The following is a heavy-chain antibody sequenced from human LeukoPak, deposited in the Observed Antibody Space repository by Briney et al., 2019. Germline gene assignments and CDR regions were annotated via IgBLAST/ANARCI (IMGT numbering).Heavy chain of an antibody. CDR2: VYDIGTT. CDR1: GGSIGSHY. V-gene: IGHV4-59*11. D-gene: IGHD3-16*01. J-gene: IGHJ4*02. Sequence: PSETLSLTCTVSGGSIGSHYWTWIRQTPGKGLEWIGYVYDIGTTKYNPSLKSRVTISVDTSKNQFSLRLSSVTAADTAVYYCARGGVLKSVDYWGQGTLVTVSS. CDR3: ARGGVLKSVDY.